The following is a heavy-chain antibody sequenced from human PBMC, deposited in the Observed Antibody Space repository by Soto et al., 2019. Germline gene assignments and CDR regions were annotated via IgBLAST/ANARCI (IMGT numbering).Heavy chain of an antibody. V-gene: IGHV3-21*01. Sequence: GGSLRLSCAASGFTFSSYSMNWVRQAPGKGLEWVSSISSSSSYIYYADSVKGRFTISRDNAKNSLYLQMNSLRAEDTAVYYCARVPLRFLESVERGKRGYYYYYMDVWGKGTTVTVSS. CDR2: ISSSSSYI. D-gene: IGHD3-3*01. J-gene: IGHJ6*03. CDR1: GFTFSSYS. CDR3: ARVPLRFLESVERGKRGYYYYYMDV.